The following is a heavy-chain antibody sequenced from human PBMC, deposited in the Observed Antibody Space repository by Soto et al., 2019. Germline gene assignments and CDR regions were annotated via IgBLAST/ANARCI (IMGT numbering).Heavy chain of an antibody. CDR3: AKDPNCGGDCYYDS. D-gene: IGHD2-21*02. CDR1: GFTFSNSA. V-gene: IGHV3-23*01. CDR2: ISNSGYT. J-gene: IGHJ5*02. Sequence: PGGSLRLSCAASGFTFSNSAMSWVRQAPGKGLEWVSAISNSGYTYYADSVKGRFTISRDNSKNTPYLRMNSLRAEDTAVYYCAKDPNCGGDCYYDSWGQGTLVTVSS.